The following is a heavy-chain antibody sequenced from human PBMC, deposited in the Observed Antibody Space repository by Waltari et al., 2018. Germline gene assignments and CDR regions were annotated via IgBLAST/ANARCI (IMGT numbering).Heavy chain of an antibody. D-gene: IGHD1-26*01. CDR1: GGSINSGYNY. J-gene: IGHJ4*02. Sequence: QLHLQGSGPGLVKPSETLSLTCTVSGGSINSGYNYWGWLRQPPGKGLEWIGSIYYSGRTYYGPSLKSRVTISLDTSKNQFSLKLDSVTAADTAVYYCARRMPFGATHYFDYWGQGALVTVSS. V-gene: IGHV4-39*07. CDR3: ARRMPFGATHYFDY. CDR2: IYYSGRT.